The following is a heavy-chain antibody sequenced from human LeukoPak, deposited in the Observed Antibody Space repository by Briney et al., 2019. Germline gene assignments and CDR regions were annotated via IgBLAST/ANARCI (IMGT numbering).Heavy chain of an antibody. CDR1: GYTFTSYD. V-gene: IGHV1-8*01. D-gene: IGHD3-3*01. CDR3: ARRTYDFWSGYDNNWFDP. J-gene: IGHJ5*02. CDR2: MNPNSDNT. Sequence: ASVKVSCKASGYTFTSYDINWVRQAPGQGLEWMGWMNPNSDNTGYAQKFQGRVTMTRNTSISTAYMELSSLRSEDTAVYYCARRTYDFWSGYDNNWFDPWGQGTLVTVSS.